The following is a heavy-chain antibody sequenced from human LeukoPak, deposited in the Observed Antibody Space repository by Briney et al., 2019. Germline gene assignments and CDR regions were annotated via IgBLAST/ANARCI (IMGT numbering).Heavy chain of an antibody. J-gene: IGHJ4*02. CDR1: GYTFTGYY. Sequence: ASVKVSCKASGYTFTGYYMHWVRQAPGQGLEWMGRINPNSGGTNYARKFQGRVTMTRDTSISTAYMELSRLRSDDTAVYYCVREGGRPGRNYYDSSGYTPDYWGQGTLVTVSS. CDR2: INPNSGGT. CDR3: VREGGRPGRNYYDSSGYTPDY. V-gene: IGHV1-2*06. D-gene: IGHD3-22*01.